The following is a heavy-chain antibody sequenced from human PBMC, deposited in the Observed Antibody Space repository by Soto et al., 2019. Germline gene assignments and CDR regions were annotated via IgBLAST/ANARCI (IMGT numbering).Heavy chain of an antibody. CDR2: IYHSGST. CDR1: GYPISSGYY. D-gene: IGHD1-26*01. Sequence: SETLSLTCAVSGYPISSGYYWGWIRQPPGKGLEWIGSIYHSGSTYYNPSLKSRVTISVDTSKNQFSLKLSSVTAADTAVYYCARDKYSGSREFDYWGQGTLVTVSS. CDR3: ARDKYSGSREFDY. V-gene: IGHV4-38-2*02. J-gene: IGHJ4*02.